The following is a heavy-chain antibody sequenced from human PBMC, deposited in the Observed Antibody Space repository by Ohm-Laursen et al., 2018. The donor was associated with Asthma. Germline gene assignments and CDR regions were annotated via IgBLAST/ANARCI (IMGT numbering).Heavy chain of an antibody. J-gene: IGHJ4*02. CDR1: GFPFNEYY. Sequence: SLRLSCTASGFPFNEYYMRWIRQAPGKGLEWVSHISGLGYTIHSADSVKSRFTISRDNANNSLHLQMNSLRAEDTAVYYCARDRSRSGHYPRPHNYWGQGTLITVSS. CDR3: ARDRSRSGHYPRPHNY. CDR2: ISGLGYTI. D-gene: IGHD3-22*01. V-gene: IGHV3-11*04.